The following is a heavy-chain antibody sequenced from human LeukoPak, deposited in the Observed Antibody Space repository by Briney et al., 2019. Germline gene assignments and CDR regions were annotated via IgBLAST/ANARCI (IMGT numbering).Heavy chain of an antibody. CDR1: GGSISNYY. CDR3: ARDRGVLNWGGSAFDI. Sequence: KSSETLSLTCTVSGGSISNYYWSWVRQPPGKELEWIGYINYSGSTTYNPSLKSRVTILVDTSKNHLSLKLSSVTAADTAVYYCARDRGVLNWGGSAFDIWGQGTTVTVSS. J-gene: IGHJ3*02. V-gene: IGHV4-59*01. D-gene: IGHD2-15*01. CDR2: INYSGST.